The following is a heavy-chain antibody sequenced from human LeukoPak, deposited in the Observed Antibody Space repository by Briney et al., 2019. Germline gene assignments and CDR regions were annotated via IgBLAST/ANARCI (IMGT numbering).Heavy chain of an antibody. V-gene: IGHV3-74*01. Sequence: GGSLRLSCAASGFTFTNYWMHWVRQPPGKGLVWVSRVDHGGSGTAYADSVKGRFTISRDNSKNTLYLQMNSLRAEDTAVYYCARGGEMTTIMDLGYWGQGTLVTVSS. CDR3: ARGGEMTTIMDLGY. J-gene: IGHJ4*02. D-gene: IGHD5-24*01. CDR2: VDHGGSGT. CDR1: GFTFTNYW.